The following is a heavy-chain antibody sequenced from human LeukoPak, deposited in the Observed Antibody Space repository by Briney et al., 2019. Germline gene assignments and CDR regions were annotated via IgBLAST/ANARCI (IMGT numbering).Heavy chain of an antibody. CDR2: IIPKSGDT. Sequence: ASVKVSCKASGYTFTGYRMHWVRQAPGQGLEWMGWIIPKSGDTSYAPNFEGRVTMTRDTSISTVYMELSSLRSDDTAVYYCVRGPSSDGWFYWGQGTLVTVSS. J-gene: IGHJ4*02. CDR3: VRGPSSDGWFY. CDR1: GYTFTGYR. V-gene: IGHV1-2*02. D-gene: IGHD5-24*01.